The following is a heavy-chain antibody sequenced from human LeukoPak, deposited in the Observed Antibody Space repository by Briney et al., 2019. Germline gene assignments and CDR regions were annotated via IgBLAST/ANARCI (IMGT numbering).Heavy chain of an antibody. CDR3: AREPSAYSGYDY. CDR2: INSDGSST. Sequence: PGGSLRLSCAASGFTFSSYSMHWVRQAPGKGLVWVSRINSDGSSTSYADSVKGRFTVSRDNAKNTLYLQMNSLRAEDTAVYYCAREPSAYSGYDYWGQGTLVTVSS. V-gene: IGHV3-74*01. CDR1: GFTFSSYS. D-gene: IGHD5-12*01. J-gene: IGHJ4*02.